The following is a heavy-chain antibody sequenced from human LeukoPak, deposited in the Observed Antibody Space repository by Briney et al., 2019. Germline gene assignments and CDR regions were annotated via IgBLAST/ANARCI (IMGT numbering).Heavy chain of an antibody. CDR3: VRDPDALDY. D-gene: IGHD2-2*01. V-gene: IGHV3-48*01. CDR2: VRSSGSPR. Sequence: GGSQRLSCAASGFTFSSYSMNCVRQAPGKGLEWVAYVRSSGSPRHYADSVEGRFSISRDNAKNSLYLQMNSLRAEDTAVYYCVRDPDALDYWGQGTLVTVSS. CDR1: GFTFSSYS. J-gene: IGHJ4*02.